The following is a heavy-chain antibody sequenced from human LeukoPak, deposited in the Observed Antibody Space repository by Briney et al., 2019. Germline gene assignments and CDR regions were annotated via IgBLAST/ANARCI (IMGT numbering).Heavy chain of an antibody. CDR3: ARSTSHYSLRAALPFDY. Sequence: GGSLRLSCAASGFTFSGYSMNWVRQAPGKGLEWVSSISSSSIYIYYADSVRGRFTISRDNAKNSLYLQMNSLRAEDTAVYYCARSTSHYSLRAALPFDYWGQGTLVTVSS. D-gene: IGHD2-15*01. V-gene: IGHV3-21*01. CDR1: GFTFSGYS. CDR2: ISSSSIYI. J-gene: IGHJ4*02.